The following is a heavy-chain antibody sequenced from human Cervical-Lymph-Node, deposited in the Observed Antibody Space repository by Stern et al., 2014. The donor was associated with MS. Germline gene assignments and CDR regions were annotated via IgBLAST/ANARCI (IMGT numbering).Heavy chain of an antibody. Sequence: VQLVESGGGLVQPGRTLRLSCAASGFTFGSHTMHWVRQPPGKGLDWESIISHAGSSHHYADPAMGRFTISRDNSNNTLYLQRNSLRAEDTAMYYCARPAAARYFDFWGQGTQVTVSS. V-gene: IGHV3-30-3*01. CDR3: ARPAAARYFDF. CDR1: GFTFGSHT. CDR2: ISHAGSSH. D-gene: IGHD6-25*01. J-gene: IGHJ4*02.